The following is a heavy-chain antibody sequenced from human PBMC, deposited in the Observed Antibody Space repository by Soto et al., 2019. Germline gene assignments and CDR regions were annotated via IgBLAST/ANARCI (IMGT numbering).Heavy chain of an antibody. CDR3: ARSSGGVVGIIIGGSNWLVP. Sequence: ASVKVPCKAPADTFTSYYIHWLRQAPGHGLEWMGIINPNGGSTRFAQTSQGRITMTTDTSTSTVYMELRSLRTEDTAVYYCARSSGGVVGIIIGGSNWLVPWGQGSLVTVSS. V-gene: IGHV1-46*01. CDR1: ADTFTSYY. CDR2: INPNGGST. D-gene: IGHD3-16*02. J-gene: IGHJ5*02.